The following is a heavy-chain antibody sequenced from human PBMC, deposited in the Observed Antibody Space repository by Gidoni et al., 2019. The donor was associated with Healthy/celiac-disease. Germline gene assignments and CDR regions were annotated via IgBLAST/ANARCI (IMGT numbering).Heavy chain of an antibody. CDR3: ARAWFGELLGAFDI. V-gene: IGHV4-59*01. CDR2: IYYSGST. D-gene: IGHD3-10*01. CDR1: GGSISSYY. Sequence: QVQLQESGPGLVKPSETLSLTCTVSGGSISSYYWSWIRQAPGKGLEWIGYIYYSGSTNYNPSLKSRVTILVDTSKNQFSLKLSSVTAADTAVYYCARAWFGELLGAFDIWGQGTMVTVSS. J-gene: IGHJ3*02.